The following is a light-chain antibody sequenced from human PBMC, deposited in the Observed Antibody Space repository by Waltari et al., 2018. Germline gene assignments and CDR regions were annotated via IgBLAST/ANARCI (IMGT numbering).Light chain of an antibody. CDR3: QSSDSSGSYVL. CDR2: KDS. Sequence: SYGLPQAPSVPVSPGQTARITCSGGKFPKEYAYWYQQKPGQAPVLVIYKDSERPSGIPERFSGSRAGTTVALTINGVQAEDEAEYYCQSSDSSGSYVLFGGGTKLTVL. CDR1: KFPKEY. V-gene: IGLV3-25*03. J-gene: IGLJ3*02.